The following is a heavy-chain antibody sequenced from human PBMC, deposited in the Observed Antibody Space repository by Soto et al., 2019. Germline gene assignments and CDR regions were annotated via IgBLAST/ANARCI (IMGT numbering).Heavy chain of an antibody. CDR2: ISSSSSYI. Sequence: EVQLVESGGGLVKPGGSLRLSCAASGFTFSSYSMNWVRQAPGKGLEWVSSISSSSSYIYYADSVKGRFTISRDNAKNPLYLKKSSLRDEDTAVYYCARDPLITGELEDVRGQGTTVTVSS. J-gene: IGHJ6*02. V-gene: IGHV3-21*06. CDR3: ARDPLITGELEDV. D-gene: IGHD7-27*01. CDR1: GFTFSSYS.